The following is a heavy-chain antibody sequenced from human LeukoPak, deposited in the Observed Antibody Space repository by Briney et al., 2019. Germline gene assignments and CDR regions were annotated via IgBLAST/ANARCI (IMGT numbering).Heavy chain of an antibody. V-gene: IGHV3-23*01. CDR1: GFAFSYYA. CDR2: ISGSGNT. Sequence: PGGSLRLSCAAPGFAFSYYAMCWVRQGLGKGLEWVSGISGSGNTHYTDSVKGRFTISRDNYKSTLDLQMNSLRVEDTALYYCAKDIYSAYDLARAFDFWGQGTLVTVST. CDR3: AKDIYSAYDLARAFDF. D-gene: IGHD5-12*01. J-gene: IGHJ4*01.